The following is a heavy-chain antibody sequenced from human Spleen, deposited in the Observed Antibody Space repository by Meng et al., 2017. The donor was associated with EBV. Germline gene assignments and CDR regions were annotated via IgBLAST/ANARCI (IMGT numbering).Heavy chain of an antibody. J-gene: IGHJ4*02. Sequence: QVVSQPWGAGLLKPSETLSLTCDVYGGPFDGYSWTWIRQPPGKGLEWIGEINHSGNTNYNPSLKSRVTISVDTSKRQFSLKLTSMTAADTAVYYCATWWGKGYYWGQETLVTVSS. CDR2: INHSGNT. V-gene: IGHV4-34*01. CDR3: ATWWGKGYY. CDR1: GGPFDGYS. D-gene: IGHD2-8*02.